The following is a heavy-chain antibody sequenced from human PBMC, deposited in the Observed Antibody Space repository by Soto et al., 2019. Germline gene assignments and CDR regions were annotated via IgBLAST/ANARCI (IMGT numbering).Heavy chain of an antibody. V-gene: IGHV3-53*01. CDR1: GFTVSSDY. J-gene: IGHJ4*02. CDR3: ARGHRHSAAWNFFDN. Sequence: EVQLVESGGGLIQPGGSLRLSCAASGFTVSSDYMSWVRQAPGKGLEWVSVIYSGGSTYYADSVKGRFTISRDNSKNTLYLQMNNLRAEDTAVYYCARGHRHSAAWNFFDNWGQGTVVTVSS. D-gene: IGHD1-1*01. CDR2: IYSGGST.